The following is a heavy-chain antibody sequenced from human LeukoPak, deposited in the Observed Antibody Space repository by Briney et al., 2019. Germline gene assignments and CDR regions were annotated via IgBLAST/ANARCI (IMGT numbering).Heavy chain of an antibody. D-gene: IGHD6-13*01. J-gene: IGHJ4*02. CDR1: GFTFRSSA. CDR3: ATDSSSWYFDY. CDR2: ISGSGGST. V-gene: IGHV3-23*01. Sequence: PGGSLRLSCAASGFTFRSSAMSWVRQAPGKGLEWVSGISGSGGSTDYADSVKGRFTVSRDNSKTTLYLQMNSLRAEDTAVYYCATDSSSWYFDYWGQGTLVTVSS.